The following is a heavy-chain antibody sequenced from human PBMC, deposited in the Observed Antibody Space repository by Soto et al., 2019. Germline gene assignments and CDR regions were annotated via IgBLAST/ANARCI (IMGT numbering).Heavy chain of an antibody. V-gene: IGHV3-30*18. Sequence: GGSLRLSCAGSGFTIRSYCMHWVRQAPGKGLDWVAVISYDGSNKYYADSVKGRFTISRDNSKNTLYLQMNSLRAEDTAVYYCAKTYRPVVVAATPVFGPQFDRWGQGTLVTVSS. D-gene: IGHD2-15*01. CDR2: ISYDGSNK. CDR1: GFTIRSYC. CDR3: AKTYRPVVVAATPVFGPQFDR. J-gene: IGHJ5*02.